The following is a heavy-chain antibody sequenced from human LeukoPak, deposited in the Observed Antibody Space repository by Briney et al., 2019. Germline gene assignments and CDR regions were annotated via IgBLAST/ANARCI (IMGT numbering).Heavy chain of an antibody. CDR2: IKRDGREK. J-gene: IGHJ4*02. Sequence: GGSLRLSCAASGFIFSNYWMTWVRQAPGKGLEWVANIKRDGREKFYVDSVKGRFTISRDNAKNSLYLQMNSLRAEDTAVYYCAKGTQYGGDSYFDYWGQGTLVTVSS. CDR3: AKGTQYGGDSYFDY. D-gene: IGHD4-23*01. V-gene: IGHV3-7*01. CDR1: GFIFSNYW.